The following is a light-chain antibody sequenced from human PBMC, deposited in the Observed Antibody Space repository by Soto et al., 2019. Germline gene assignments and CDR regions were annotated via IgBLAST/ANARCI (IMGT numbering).Light chain of an antibody. V-gene: IGLV1-44*01. CDR2: IND. CDR3: AAWDDSLNAL. J-gene: IGLJ1*01. CDR1: SSNIGDNP. Sequence: QSVLTQPPSASGTPGQRITISCSRSSSNIGDNPVNWYQQLPGAAPKLLIYINDQRPSGVPDRFSGSKSGTSASLAISGLQPEDEADYYCAAWDDSLNALFGTGTKVTVL.